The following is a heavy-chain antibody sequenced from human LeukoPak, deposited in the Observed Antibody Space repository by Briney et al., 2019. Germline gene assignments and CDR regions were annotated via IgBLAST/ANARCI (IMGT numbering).Heavy chain of an antibody. CDR2: IYYSGST. Sequence: PSETLSLTCTVSGGSINNYYWSWIRQPPGKGLEWIGYIYYSGSTNYNPSLKSRVTISVDTSKNQFSLKLSSVTAADTAVYYCARGRRSGGLDPWGQGTLVTVSS. J-gene: IGHJ5*02. V-gene: IGHV4-59*12. CDR1: GGSINNYY. D-gene: IGHD2-15*01. CDR3: ARGRRSGGLDP.